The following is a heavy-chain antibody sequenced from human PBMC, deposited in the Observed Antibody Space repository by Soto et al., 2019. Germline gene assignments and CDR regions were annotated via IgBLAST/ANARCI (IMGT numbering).Heavy chain of an antibody. J-gene: IGHJ3*02. V-gene: IGHV4-59*01. CDR1: GGSISSYY. CDR3: ARVRYRSIAARRLSAAFDI. CDR2: IYYSGST. Sequence: TSETLSLTCTVSGGSISSYYWSWIRQPPGKGLEWIGYIYYSGSTNYNPSLKSRVNMSVDTSKNQFSLKLSSVTAADTAVYYCARVRYRSIAARRLSAAFDIWGQGTMVTVSS. D-gene: IGHD6-6*01.